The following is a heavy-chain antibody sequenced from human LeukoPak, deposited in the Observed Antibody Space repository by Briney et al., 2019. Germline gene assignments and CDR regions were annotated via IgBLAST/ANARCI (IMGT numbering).Heavy chain of an antibody. Sequence: GGSLRLSCAASGFTFSSYAMSWVRQAPGKGLEWVSAISGSGGSTYYADSVKGRFTISRDNSKNTLYLQMNSLRAEDTAVYYCAKRSSSSWYGKRGMDYWGQGTLVTVSS. J-gene: IGHJ4*02. V-gene: IGHV3-23*01. CDR1: GFTFSSYA. CDR2: ISGSGGST. D-gene: IGHD6-13*01. CDR3: AKRSSSSWYGKRGMDY.